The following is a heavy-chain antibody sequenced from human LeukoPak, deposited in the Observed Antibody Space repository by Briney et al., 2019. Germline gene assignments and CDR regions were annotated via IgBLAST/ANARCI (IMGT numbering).Heavy chain of an antibody. V-gene: IGHV1-24*01. CDR3: ATASGNYDFWSGYNRYWYFDL. Sequence: ASVNVSCKVSGYTLTELSMHWVRQAPGKGLEWMGGIDPEDGETIYAQKFQARVTMTEDTSTDTAYMELSSLRSEDTAVYYCATASGNYDFWSGYNRYWYFDLWGRGTLVTVPS. CDR1: GYTLTELS. J-gene: IGHJ2*01. D-gene: IGHD3-3*01. CDR2: IDPEDGET.